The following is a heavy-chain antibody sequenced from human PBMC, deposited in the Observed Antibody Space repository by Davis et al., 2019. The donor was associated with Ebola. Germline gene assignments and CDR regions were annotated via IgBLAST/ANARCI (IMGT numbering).Heavy chain of an antibody. D-gene: IGHD2-21*01. V-gene: IGHV3-23*01. CDR1: GFVFSSYV. CDR3: ARVNLWSRGWAMDV. Sequence: GESLKISCTASGFVFSSYVMSWVRRAPGKGLEWVSTLGLSADTYYADSVKGRFTISRDNSKNTLHLQMNSLRDEDTAVYYCARVNLWSRGWAMDVWGKGTTVTVSS. CDR2: LGLSADT. J-gene: IGHJ6*04.